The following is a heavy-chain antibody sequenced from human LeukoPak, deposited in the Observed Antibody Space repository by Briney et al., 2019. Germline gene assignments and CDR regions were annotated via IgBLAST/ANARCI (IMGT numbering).Heavy chain of an antibody. CDR2: INAGNGNT. CDR1: GYTFTSYA. D-gene: IGHD3-10*01. Sequence: GASVKVSCKASGYTFTSYAMHWVRQAPGQRLGWMGWINAGNGNTKYSQKFQGRVTITRDTSASTAYMELSSLRSEDTAVYYCAKVKVGFGEMAYFDYWGQGTLVTVSS. J-gene: IGHJ4*02. V-gene: IGHV1-3*01. CDR3: AKVKVGFGEMAYFDY.